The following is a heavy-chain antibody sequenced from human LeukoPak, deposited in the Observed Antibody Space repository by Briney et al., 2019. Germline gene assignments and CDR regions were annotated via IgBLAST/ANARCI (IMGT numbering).Heavy chain of an antibody. J-gene: IGHJ4*02. Sequence: GESLKISCKGSGYSFTSYWIGWVRQMPGKGLEWVGIIYPGDSDTRYSPSFQGQVTISADKSISTAYLQWSSLKASDTAMYYCASLIAAAGTKVDYWGQGTLVTVSS. CDR1: GYSFTSYW. D-gene: IGHD6-13*01. CDR3: ASLIAAAGTKVDY. CDR2: IYPGDSDT. V-gene: IGHV5-51*01.